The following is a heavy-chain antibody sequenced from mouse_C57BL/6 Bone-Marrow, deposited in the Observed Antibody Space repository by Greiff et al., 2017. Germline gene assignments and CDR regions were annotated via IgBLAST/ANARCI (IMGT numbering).Heavy chain of an antibody. J-gene: IGHJ2*01. D-gene: IGHD4-1*01. V-gene: IGHV1-4*01. Sequence: QVQLQQSGAELARPGASVKMSCKASGYTFTSYTMPWVKQGPGRGLEWIGSINPSSGYTKYNQKFKDKATLTADKSTSTAYMQLSSLTSEDAAVYYCARSRTGGYWGQGTTLTVSS. CDR2: INPSSGYT. CDR1: GYTFTSYT. CDR3: ARSRTGGY.